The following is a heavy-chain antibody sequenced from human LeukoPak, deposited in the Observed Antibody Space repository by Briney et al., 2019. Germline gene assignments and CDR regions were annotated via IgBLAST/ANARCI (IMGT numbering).Heavy chain of an antibody. CDR1: GFTFSSYA. CDR3: AKGPTVTRFDY. CDR2: ISYDGSNK. Sequence: GGSLRLSCAASGFTFSSYAMHWVRQAPGKGLEWVAVISYDGSNKYYADSVKGRFTISRDNSKNTLYLQMNSLRAEDTAVYYCAKGPTVTRFDYWGQGTLVTVSS. D-gene: IGHD4-17*01. V-gene: IGHV3-30*04. J-gene: IGHJ4*02.